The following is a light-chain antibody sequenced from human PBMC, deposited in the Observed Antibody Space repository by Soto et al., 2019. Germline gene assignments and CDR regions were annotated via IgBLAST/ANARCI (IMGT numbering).Light chain of an antibody. CDR2: DVS. CDR3: AAYTTSSTLV. Sequence: QSVLTQPASVSGSPGQSITISCAGTSGDVGAFDYVSWYQHHPGKVPKLMIYDVSDRPSGVSTRFSGSKSANMASLTISGLQADDEADYYCAAYTTSSTLVFGGWTKVTVL. V-gene: IGLV2-14*03. J-gene: IGLJ3*02. CDR1: SGDVGAFDY.